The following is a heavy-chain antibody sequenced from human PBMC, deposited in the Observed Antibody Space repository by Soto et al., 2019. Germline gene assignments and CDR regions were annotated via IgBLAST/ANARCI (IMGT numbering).Heavy chain of an antibody. V-gene: IGHV1-69*04. Sequence: GASVTVSCKASVCTFSSYTISWVRQAPGQGLEWMGRIIPILGIANYAQKFQGRVTITADKSTSTAYMELSSLRSEDTAVYYCARESCSGGSCYYFDYWGQGTLVTVSS. J-gene: IGHJ4*02. CDR1: VCTFSSYT. CDR2: IIPILGIA. CDR3: ARESCSGGSCYYFDY. D-gene: IGHD2-15*01.